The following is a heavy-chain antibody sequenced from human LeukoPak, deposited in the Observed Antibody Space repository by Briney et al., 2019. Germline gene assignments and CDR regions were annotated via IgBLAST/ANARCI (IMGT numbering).Heavy chain of an antibody. CDR1: GYSISSGYY. CDR3: ARGYESGE. V-gene: IGHV4-38-2*01. D-gene: IGHD5-12*01. Sequence: PSETLSLTCAVSGYSISSGYYWGWIRQPPGKGLEWIGSIYHSGSTYYNPSLKSRVTISVDTSKNQFSLKLSSVTAADTAVYYCARGYESGEWGQGTLVTASS. J-gene: IGHJ4*02. CDR2: IYHSGST.